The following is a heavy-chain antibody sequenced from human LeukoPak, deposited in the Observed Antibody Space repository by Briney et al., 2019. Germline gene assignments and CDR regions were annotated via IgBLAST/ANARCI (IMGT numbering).Heavy chain of an antibody. CDR3: AKSVFHIMTDYYFALDV. Sequence: GGSLRLSCAASGFTFSDYYMSWIRQAPGKGLEWVSTVSSGDGITYYADSVKGRFTVSRDNSQHTLYLQVSSLRAEDTAVYFCAKSVFHIMTDYYFALDVWGQGTTVTVSS. CDR1: GFTFSDYY. D-gene: IGHD3-9*01. V-gene: IGHV3-23*01. CDR2: VSSGDGIT. J-gene: IGHJ6*02.